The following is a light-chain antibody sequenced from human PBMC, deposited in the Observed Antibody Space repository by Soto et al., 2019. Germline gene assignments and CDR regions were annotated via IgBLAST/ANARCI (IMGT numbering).Light chain of an antibody. J-gene: IGLJ3*02. CDR1: TANIEANY. Sequence: QSALIQPPSASGTPGQRVTISCSGSTANIEANYVYWYQQFPGTAPKLLIYRNKERPSGVPDRFSGSKSGTSASLAVSGLRSEDEADYFCTSWDDSLSAWVFGGGTKSPS. CDR3: TSWDDSLSAWV. CDR2: RNK. V-gene: IGLV1-47*01.